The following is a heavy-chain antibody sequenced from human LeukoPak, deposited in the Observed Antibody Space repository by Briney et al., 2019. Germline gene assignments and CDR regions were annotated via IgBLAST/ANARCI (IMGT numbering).Heavy chain of an antibody. V-gene: IGHV4-34*01. CDR1: GGSFSGYH. CDR2: INHYEST. J-gene: IGHJ6*02. Sequence: SETLSLTCAVYGGSFSGYHWSWIRQPPGKGLEWIREINHYESTNYNPSLKSRATISVDTSKNQFSLKLSSVTAADTAVYYCARENYYGSGTFYSHHGMDVWGQGTTVTVSS. CDR3: ARENYYGSGTFYSHHGMDV. D-gene: IGHD3-10*01.